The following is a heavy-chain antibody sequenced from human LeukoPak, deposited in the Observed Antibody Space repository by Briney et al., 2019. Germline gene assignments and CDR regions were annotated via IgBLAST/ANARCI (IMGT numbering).Heavy chain of an antibody. Sequence: GGSLRLSCAASGFTVSNNYMNWVRQAPGKGLEWFSVIYSAGRTYYADSVRGRFTSSRDNSKNTLFLQMNSLRVEDTAVYYCAREEQGRFDYWGQGTLVTVSS. CDR3: AREEQGRFDY. D-gene: IGHD1/OR15-1a*01. J-gene: IGHJ4*02. CDR2: IYSAGRT. V-gene: IGHV3-66*01. CDR1: GFTVSNNY.